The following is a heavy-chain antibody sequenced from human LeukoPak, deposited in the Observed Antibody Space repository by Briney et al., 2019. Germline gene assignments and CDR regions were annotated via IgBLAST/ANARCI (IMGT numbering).Heavy chain of an antibody. J-gene: IGHJ4*02. D-gene: IGHD3-16*01. CDR1: GFTFSHYN. CDR2: ISSTSNYI. V-gene: IGHV3-21*01. Sequence: PGGSLRLSCTVSGFTFSHYNIHWVRQAPGKGLEWVSYISSTSNYIDYGDSVKGRFTISRDNAKNSVFLQLNSLRAEDTAVYHGVRASSTWGGGSEVDFDSWGQGTLVIVSS. CDR3: VRASSTWGGGSEVDFDS.